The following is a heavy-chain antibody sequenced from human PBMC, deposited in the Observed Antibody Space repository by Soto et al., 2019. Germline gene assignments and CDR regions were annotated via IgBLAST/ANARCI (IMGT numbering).Heavy chain of an antibody. V-gene: IGHV3-53*02. Sequence: ELQLVETGGGVIETGGSLRLSCAASGFSISSNYIAWVRQPPGKGLEWVSTTFSGGNTEYAASVKGRCSISRDNYKNTLYLPMTNMRVEDTAVYYCARMPTGAILGCGFGMDVWGEWTTVSVSS. J-gene: IGHJ6*04. D-gene: IGHD2-21*01. CDR1: GFSISSNY. CDR3: ARMPTGAILGCGFGMDV. CDR2: TFSGGNT.